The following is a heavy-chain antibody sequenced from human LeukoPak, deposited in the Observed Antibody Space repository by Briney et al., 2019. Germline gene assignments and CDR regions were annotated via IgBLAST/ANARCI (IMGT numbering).Heavy chain of an antibody. D-gene: IGHD5-12*01. CDR2: IYYSGST. J-gene: IGHJ4*02. CDR1: GGSVSNYY. V-gene: IGHV4-59*02. Sequence: PSETLSLTCTVSGGSVSNYYWNWIRQPPGKGLEWIGYIYYSGSTNYNPSLKSRVTISVDTSKNQFSLELRSVTAADTAVYYCARGFDSKSTYFDYWGQGTLVTVSS. CDR3: ARGFDSKSTYFDY.